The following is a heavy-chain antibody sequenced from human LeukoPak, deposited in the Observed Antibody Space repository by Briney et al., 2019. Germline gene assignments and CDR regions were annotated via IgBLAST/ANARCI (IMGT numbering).Heavy chain of an antibody. CDR1: GGSISSYY. D-gene: IGHD3-10*01. J-gene: IGHJ4*02. Sequence: SETLSLTCTVSGGSISSYYWSWIRQPPGKGLEWIGYIYYSGSTNYNPSLKSRVTISVDTSKNQFSLKLSSVTDADTAVCYCASLDYYGSGAADYWGQGTLVTVSS. CDR2: IYYSGST. V-gene: IGHV4-59*01. CDR3: ASLDYYGSGAADY.